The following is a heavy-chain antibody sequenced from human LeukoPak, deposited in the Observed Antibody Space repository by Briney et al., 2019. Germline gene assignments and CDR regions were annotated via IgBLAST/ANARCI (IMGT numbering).Heavy chain of an antibody. CDR3: ARHAGYCTGGKCYSFYYFDY. D-gene: IGHD2-15*01. J-gene: IGHJ4*02. Sequence: GESLKISCKASGYTFTNYWIGWVRHTPGKGLKWMGIIHPGDSDTRYRTSFQGQVTMSVDESTSTAYLHWTSLKASDTAIYYCARHAGYCTGGKCYSFYYFDYWGQGTLVTVSS. V-gene: IGHV5-51*01. CDR1: GYTFTNYW. CDR2: IHPGDSDT.